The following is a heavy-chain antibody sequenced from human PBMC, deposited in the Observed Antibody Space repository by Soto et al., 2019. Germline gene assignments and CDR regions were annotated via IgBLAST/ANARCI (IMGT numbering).Heavy chain of an antibody. D-gene: IGHD3-10*01. Sequence: QVQLQESGPGLVKPSQTLSLTCTVSGGSISSGGYYWSWIRQHPGKGLEWIGYIYYSGSTYYNPSLKSRVTRSVDTSKNQFSLKLSSVTAADTAVYYCARGSSITMVRGVSGPSDYWGQGTLVTVSS. CDR3: ARGSSITMVRGVSGPSDY. CDR2: IYYSGST. V-gene: IGHV4-31*03. J-gene: IGHJ4*02. CDR1: GGSISSGGYY.